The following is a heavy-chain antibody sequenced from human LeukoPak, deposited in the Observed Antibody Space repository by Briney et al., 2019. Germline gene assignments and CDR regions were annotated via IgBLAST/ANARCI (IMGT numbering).Heavy chain of an antibody. V-gene: IGHV1-2*02. CDR2: INPNSGGT. CDR1: GYTFTGYY. CDR3: ARVGLLWLGASSPDY. Sequence: ASVKVSCKASGYTFTGYYMHWVRQASGQGLEWMGWINPNSGGTNYAQKFQGRVTMTRDTSISTAYMELSRLRSADTAVYYCARVGLLWLGASSPDYWGPGTMVTAS. D-gene: IGHD3-10*01. J-gene: IGHJ4*02.